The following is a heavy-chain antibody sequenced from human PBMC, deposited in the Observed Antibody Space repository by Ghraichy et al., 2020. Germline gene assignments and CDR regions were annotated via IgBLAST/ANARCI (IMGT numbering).Heavy chain of an antibody. V-gene: IGHV3-7*01. CDR2: IKQDGSEK. D-gene: IGHD2-2*01. CDR1: GFTFSSYW. J-gene: IGHJ6*03. Sequence: GSLRLSCAASGFTFSSYWMSWVRQAPGKGLEWVANIKQDGSEKYYVDSVKGRFTISRDNAKNSLYLQMNSLRAEDTAVYYCARGRYCSSTSCYLHYYYMDVWGKGTTVTVSS. CDR3: ARGRYCSSTSCYLHYYYMDV.